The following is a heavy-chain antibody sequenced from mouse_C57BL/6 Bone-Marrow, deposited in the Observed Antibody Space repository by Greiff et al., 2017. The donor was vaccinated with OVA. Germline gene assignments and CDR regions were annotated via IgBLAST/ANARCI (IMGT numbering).Heavy chain of an antibody. J-gene: IGHJ1*03. CDR3: AGSSSQLWYFDV. CDR1: GYTFTSYW. D-gene: IGHD1-1*01. CDR2: IDPSDSET. Sequence: QVQLQQPGAELVRPGSSVKLSCKASGYTFTSYWMHWVKQRPIQGLEWIGNIDPSDSETHYNQKFKDKATLTVDKSSSTDYMQLSSLTSEDSAVYYCAGSSSQLWYFDVWGTGTTVTVSS. V-gene: IGHV1-52*01.